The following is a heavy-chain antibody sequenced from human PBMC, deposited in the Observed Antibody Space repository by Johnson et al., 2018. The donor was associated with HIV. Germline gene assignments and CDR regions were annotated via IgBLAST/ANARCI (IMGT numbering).Heavy chain of an antibody. CDR3: ARELEFGDLRKNDAFDI. J-gene: IGHJ3*02. D-gene: IGHD4-17*01. Sequence: MLLVESGGGVVQPGGSLRLSCAASGFSFSSYGMHWVRQAPGEGLEWVAFIRYDGSNKYYADSVKGRFTISRDNSKNTLYLQMNSLRAEDTAVYYCARELEFGDLRKNDAFDIWGQGTMVTVSS. V-gene: IGHV3-30*02. CDR2: IRYDGSNK. CDR1: GFSFSSYG.